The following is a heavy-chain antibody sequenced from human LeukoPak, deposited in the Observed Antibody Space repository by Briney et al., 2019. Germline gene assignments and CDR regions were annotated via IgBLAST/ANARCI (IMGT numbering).Heavy chain of an antibody. D-gene: IGHD3-3*01. CDR1: GGSISSGSYY. Sequence: PSETLSLTCTVSGGSISSGSYYWSWIRQPAGKGLEWIGRIYTSGSTNYNPSLKSRVTISVDTSKNQFSLKLSSVTAADTAVYYCARGQLTIFGVVILFYAFDIWGQGTMVTVSS. CDR2: IYTSGST. V-gene: IGHV4-61*02. J-gene: IGHJ3*02. CDR3: ARGQLTIFGVVILFYAFDI.